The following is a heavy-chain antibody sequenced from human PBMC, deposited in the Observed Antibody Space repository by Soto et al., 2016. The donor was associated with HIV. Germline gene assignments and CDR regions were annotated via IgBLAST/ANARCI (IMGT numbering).Heavy chain of an antibody. J-gene: IGHJ2*01. CDR3: ARDRSFHDSSGQVRYFDL. D-gene: IGHD3-22*01. CDR1: GYSFTGYY. Sequence: QVQLVQSGAEVKKPGASVKVSCKASGYSFTGYYVQWVRQAPGQGLEWMGWINPNSGGTKYAQKFQGRVTMTSDTSISTAYMELSSLTSDDTAVYYCARDRSFHDSSGQVRYFDLWGRGTLVTVSS. CDR2: INPNSGGT. V-gene: IGHV1-2*02.